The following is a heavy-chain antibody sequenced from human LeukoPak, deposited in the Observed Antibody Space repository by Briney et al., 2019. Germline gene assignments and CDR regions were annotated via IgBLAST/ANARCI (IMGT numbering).Heavy chain of an antibody. Sequence: ASVKVSCKASGYTFTDYYLHWVRQAPGHGLEWMGWINPKTGVTKYAQNFQGRVTMTRDTSISTAYMEISRLRSDDTAVFYCARDLAMYSPDLDYWGQGTLVTVSS. CDR3: ARDLAMYSPDLDY. CDR2: INPKTGVT. V-gene: IGHV1-2*02. J-gene: IGHJ4*02. D-gene: IGHD1-26*01. CDR1: GYTFTDYY.